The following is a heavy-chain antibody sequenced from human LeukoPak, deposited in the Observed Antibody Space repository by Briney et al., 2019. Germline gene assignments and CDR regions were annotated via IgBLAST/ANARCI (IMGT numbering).Heavy chain of an antibody. CDR1: GGSVSSHTYY. CDR2: MHYIGSS. D-gene: IGHD6-19*01. CDR3: ARKTYSSGWRVPIDP. Sequence: SETLSLTCTVYGGSVSSHTYYWGWIRQPPGKGLEWIGSMHYIGSSYYNPSLKSRVTISIDTSKNQFSLNLSSVTAADTAVYYCARKTYSSGWRVPIDPWGRGTLVTV. V-gene: IGHV4-39*01. J-gene: IGHJ5*02.